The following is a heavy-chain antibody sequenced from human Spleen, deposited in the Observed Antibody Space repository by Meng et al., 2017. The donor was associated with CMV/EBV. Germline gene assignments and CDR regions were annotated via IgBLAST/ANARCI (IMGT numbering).Heavy chain of an antibody. CDR2: ISYDGGNK. CDR3: ARDRAYYYDSSGYYDAFDI. J-gene: IGHJ3*02. V-gene: IGHV3-30-3*01. Sequence: GESLKISCAASGFTFSNYSMHWVRQSPGKGLEWVAVISYDGGNKYYADSVKGRFTISRDNSKNTLYLQMNSLIAEDTAVYYCARDRAYYYDSSGYYDAFDIWGQGTMVTVSS. CDR1: GFTFSNYS. D-gene: IGHD3-22*01.